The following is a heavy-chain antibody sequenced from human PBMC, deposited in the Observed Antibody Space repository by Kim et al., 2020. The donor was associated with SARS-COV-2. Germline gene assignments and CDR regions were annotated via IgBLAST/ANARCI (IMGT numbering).Heavy chain of an antibody. V-gene: IGHV4-39*07. CDR2: IYYSGST. CDR3: ARDLGGSYMGLEPAFDI. J-gene: IGHJ3*02. D-gene: IGHD1-26*01. Sequence: SETLSLTCTVSGGSISSSSYYWGWIRQPPGKGLEWIGSIYYSGSTYYNPSLKSRVTISVDTSKNQFSLKLSSVTAADTAVYYCARDLGGSYMGLEPAFDIWGQGTMVTVSS. CDR1: GGSISSSSYY.